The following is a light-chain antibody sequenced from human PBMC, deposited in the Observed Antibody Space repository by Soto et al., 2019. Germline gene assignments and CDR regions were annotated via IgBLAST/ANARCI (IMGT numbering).Light chain of an antibody. V-gene: IGKV1-12*01. Sequence: DILMTQSPSSVSSSVGDRVTITCRASPGIGDRLAWYQQRPGKVPQLVVYFASTLPSGVPSRFSASGSGAEFIIHITPLQAEAFATCCSLHTFSSPRTFGQGTKVQVK. CDR1: PGIGDR. CDR3: LHTFSSPRT. J-gene: IGKJ1*01. CDR2: FAS.